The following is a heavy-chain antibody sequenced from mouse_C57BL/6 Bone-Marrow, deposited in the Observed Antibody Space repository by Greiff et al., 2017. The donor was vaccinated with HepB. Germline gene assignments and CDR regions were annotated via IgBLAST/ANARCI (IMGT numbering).Heavy chain of an antibody. CDR2: ISYDGSN. V-gene: IGHV3-6*01. CDR3: ARGDWDDGYAMDY. Sequence: EVQLQQSGPGLVKPSQSLSLTCSVTGYSITSGYYWNWIRQFPGNKLEWMGYISYDGSNNYNPSLKNRISITRDTSKNQFFLKLNSVTTEDTATYYCARGDWDDGYAMDYWGQGTSVTVSS. CDR1: GYSITSGYY. J-gene: IGHJ4*01. D-gene: IGHD4-1*01.